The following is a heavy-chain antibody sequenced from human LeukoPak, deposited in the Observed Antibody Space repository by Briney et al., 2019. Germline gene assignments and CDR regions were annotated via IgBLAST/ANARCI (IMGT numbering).Heavy chain of an antibody. CDR2: IYYSGST. Sequence: SETLSLTCTVSGGSISSGDYYWSWIRQPPGKGLEWIGYIYYSGSTYYNPSLKSRITISVDTSKNQFSLKLSSVTAADTAVYYCARVRFFAGEHAQNWFDPWGQGTLVTVSS. CDR3: ARVRFFAGEHAQNWFDP. D-gene: IGHD3-3*01. CDR1: GGSISSGDYY. J-gene: IGHJ5*02. V-gene: IGHV4-30-4*08.